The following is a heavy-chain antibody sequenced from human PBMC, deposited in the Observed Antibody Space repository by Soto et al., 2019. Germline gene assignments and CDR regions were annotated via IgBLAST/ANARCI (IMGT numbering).Heavy chain of an antibody. Sequence: GGSLRLSCAASGFTFSSYGMHWVRQAQGKGLEWVAVIWYDGSNKYYADSVKGRFTISRDNSKNTLYLQMNSLRAEDTAVYYCARSDSGYDLDYWGQGTLVTVSS. CDR3: ARSDSGYDLDY. J-gene: IGHJ4*02. CDR1: GFTFSSYG. V-gene: IGHV3-33*01. CDR2: IWYDGSNK. D-gene: IGHD5-12*01.